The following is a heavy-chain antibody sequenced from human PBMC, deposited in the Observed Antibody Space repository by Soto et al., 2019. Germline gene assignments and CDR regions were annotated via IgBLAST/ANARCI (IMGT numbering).Heavy chain of an antibody. CDR2: ISAYDGKT. V-gene: IGHV1-18*01. Sequence: ASVKVSCKTSGYTFNTYGINWVRQAPGQGLELMGWISAYDGKTTYAEKFQGRVTLTTDTSTSTAYMELRSLRSDDTAIYYCARSPAYGDYANLDTWGQGTLVTVSS. J-gene: IGHJ5*02. CDR1: GYTFNTYG. D-gene: IGHD4-17*01. CDR3: ARSPAYGDYANLDT.